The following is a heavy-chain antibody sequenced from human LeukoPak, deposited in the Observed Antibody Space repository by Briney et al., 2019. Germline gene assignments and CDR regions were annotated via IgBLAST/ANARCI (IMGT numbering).Heavy chain of an antibody. J-gene: IGHJ5*02. CDR2: INPSGGST. V-gene: IGHV1-46*01. CDR3: ARGGVGATTYVWFDP. CDR1: GYTFTNYY. D-gene: IGHD1-26*01. Sequence: ASVKVSCKASGYTFTNYYIHWVRQAPGQGLECMGIINPSGGSTSYAQKFQGRVAMTRDMSTSTVYMELSSLRSEDTAVYYCARGGVGATTYVWFDPWGQGTLVTVSS.